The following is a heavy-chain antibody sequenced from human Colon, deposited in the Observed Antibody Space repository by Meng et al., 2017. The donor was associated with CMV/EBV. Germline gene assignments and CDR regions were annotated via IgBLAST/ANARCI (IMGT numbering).Heavy chain of an antibody. D-gene: IGHD1-26*01. CDR3: ARDIDSAEGY. CDR2: LIPIFGTA. V-gene: IGHV1-69*12. J-gene: IGHJ4*02. Sequence: QVQLVQSGSEVQKPGSSVKVSCKASGGTFRSYPIRWGRQAPGQGREWMGGLIPIFGTANYAQKFQGRVTITADESTSTAYMELSSLRSEDTAVYYCARDIDSAEGYWGQGTLVTVSS. CDR1: GGTFRSYP.